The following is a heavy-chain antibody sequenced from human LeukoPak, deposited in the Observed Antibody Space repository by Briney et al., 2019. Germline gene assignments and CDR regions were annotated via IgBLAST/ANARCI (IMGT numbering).Heavy chain of an antibody. V-gene: IGHV1-18*01. J-gene: IGHJ6*03. CDR3: ARAAPSITIFGVVISLGYYYYMDV. D-gene: IGHD3-3*01. Sequence: ASVKVSCKASGYTFTSYGISWVRQAPGQGLEWMGWISAYNGNTNYAQKLQGRVTMTTDTSTSTAYMELRSLRSDDTAVYYCARAAPSITIFGVVISLGYYYYMDVWGKGTTVTVSS. CDR1: GYTFTSYG. CDR2: ISAYNGNT.